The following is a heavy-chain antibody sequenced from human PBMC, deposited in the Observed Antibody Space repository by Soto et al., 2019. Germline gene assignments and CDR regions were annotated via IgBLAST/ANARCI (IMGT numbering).Heavy chain of an antibody. V-gene: IGHV3-30*18. J-gene: IGHJ4*02. CDR3: AKDLWDYSSPGAFDY. Sequence: QVQLVESGGGVVQPGRSLRLSCAASGFTFSSYGMHWVRQAPGKGLEWVAVISYDGSNKYYADSVKGRFTISRDNSKNTLYLQMSSLRAEDTAVYYCAKDLWDYSSPGAFDYWGQGTLVTVSS. CDR2: ISYDGSNK. D-gene: IGHD6-13*01. CDR1: GFTFSSYG.